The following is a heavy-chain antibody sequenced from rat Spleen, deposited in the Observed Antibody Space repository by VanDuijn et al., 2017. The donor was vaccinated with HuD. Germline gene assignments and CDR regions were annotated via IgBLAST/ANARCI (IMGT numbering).Heavy chain of an antibody. CDR1: GFTFSDYN. J-gene: IGHJ2*01. CDR3: ARGTPGDY. Sequence: EVQLVESGGGSVQPGRSLKLSCAASGFTFSDYNMAWVRQAPKKGLEWVATISYDGSSTYYRDSVKGRFTISRDNAKSTLYLQMNNLRSEDTAMYYCARGTPGDYWGQGVMVTVSS. CDR2: ISYDGSST. D-gene: IGHD1-4*01. V-gene: IGHV5-7*01.